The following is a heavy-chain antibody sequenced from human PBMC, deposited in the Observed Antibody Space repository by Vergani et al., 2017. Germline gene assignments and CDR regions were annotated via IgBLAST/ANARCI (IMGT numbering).Heavy chain of an antibody. CDR2: IIPIFGTA. J-gene: IGHJ4*02. CDR3: ARDLGDTAARPFGVVDY. CDR1: GGTFSSYA. V-gene: IGHV1-69*01. Sequence: QVQLVQSGAEVKKPGSSVKVSCKASGGTFSSYAISWVRQAPGQGLEWMGGIIPIFGTANYAQKFQGRVTITADESTSTAYMELRSLRSDDTAVYYCARDLGDTAARPFGVVDYWGQGTLVTVSS. D-gene: IGHD6-6*01.